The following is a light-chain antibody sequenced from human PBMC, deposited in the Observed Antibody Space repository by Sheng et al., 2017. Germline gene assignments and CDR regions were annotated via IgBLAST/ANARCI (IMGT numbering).Light chain of an antibody. V-gene: IGKV1-9*01. J-gene: IGKJ1*01. CDR2: GAS. CDR3: QKYNSAPWT. Sequence: IQLTQSPSSLSASVGDRVTITCRASQGISSYLAWYQQKPGKAPKLLIYGASTLQSGVPSRFSGSGSGTDFTLTISSLQPEDVATYYCQKYNSAPWTFGQGTKVEIK. CDR1: QGISSY.